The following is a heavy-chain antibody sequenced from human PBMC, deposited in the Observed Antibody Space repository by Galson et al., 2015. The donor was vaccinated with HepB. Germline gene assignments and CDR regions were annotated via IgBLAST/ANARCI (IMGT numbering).Heavy chain of an antibody. D-gene: IGHD3-10*01. CDR1: GGAINDFY. Sequence: ETLSLTCNVSGGAINDFYWNWIRQPPGKGLEWIGSISYTGNTNYSPSLQSRVTISLDTSKNLFSLKLDSVTAADTAVYYCARDFTWGSKTYYMFDSWGLGILVTVSS. J-gene: IGHJ5*01. V-gene: IGHV4-59*01. CDR3: ARDFTWGSKTYYMFDS. CDR2: ISYTGNT.